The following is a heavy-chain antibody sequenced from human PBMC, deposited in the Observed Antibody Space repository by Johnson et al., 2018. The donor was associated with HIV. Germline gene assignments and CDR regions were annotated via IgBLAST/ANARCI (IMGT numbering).Heavy chain of an antibody. Sequence: VQLVESGGGLVKPGGSLRLSCAASGFTFNTYWMSWVRQAPGKGLEWVANIKQDGSERYYVDSVKGRFTISRDNAKNSLSLQMDSLRAEDTAVYYCARDPELDYFDNRAFDIWGQGTMVTVSS. CDR1: GFTFNTYW. V-gene: IGHV3-7*01. CDR2: IKQDGSER. J-gene: IGHJ3*02. CDR3: ARDPELDYFDNRAFDI. D-gene: IGHD3-22*01.